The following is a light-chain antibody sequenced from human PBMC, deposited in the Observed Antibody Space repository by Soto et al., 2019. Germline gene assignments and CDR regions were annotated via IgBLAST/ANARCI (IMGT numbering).Light chain of an antibody. Sequence: ITQSPSTLSASVGDRVTITCRASQSISTNLAWYQQKPGQAPRLLIYGASTRATGIPARFSGSGSGTEFTLTITSLQSEDFAVYFCQQYSNWPRTFGQGTKVDI. CDR1: QSISTN. CDR3: QQYSNWPRT. V-gene: IGKV3-15*01. J-gene: IGKJ1*01. CDR2: GAS.